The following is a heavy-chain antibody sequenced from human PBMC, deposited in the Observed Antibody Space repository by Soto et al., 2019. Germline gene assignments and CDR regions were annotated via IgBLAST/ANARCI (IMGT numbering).Heavy chain of an antibody. CDR2: IIPIIGTA. CDR1: GYTFTRYA. D-gene: IGHD1-1*01. V-gene: IGHV1-69*13. J-gene: IGHJ6*02. CDR3: ARVWNPSYGMDV. Sequence: ASVKVSCKASGYTFTRYAITWVRQAHGQGLEWMGGIIPIIGTANYAQKFQGRVTITADESTSTAYMELSSLRSEDTAVYYCARVWNPSYGMDVWGQGTTVTGSS.